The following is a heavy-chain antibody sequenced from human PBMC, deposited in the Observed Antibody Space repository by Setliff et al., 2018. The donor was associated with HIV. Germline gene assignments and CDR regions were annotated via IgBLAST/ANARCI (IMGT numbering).Heavy chain of an antibody. CDR3: ARSNELIAARYFDY. CDR1: GGSISSSSYY. D-gene: IGHD6-6*01. J-gene: IGHJ4*02. Sequence: SETLSLTCTVSGGSISSSSYYWGWIRQPPGKGLEWIGSIYYSGSTYYNPSLKSRVTIFVDTSKSQFSLRLSSVTAADTAVYYCARSNELIAARYFDYWGQGTLVTVSS. CDR2: IYYSGST. V-gene: IGHV4-39*01.